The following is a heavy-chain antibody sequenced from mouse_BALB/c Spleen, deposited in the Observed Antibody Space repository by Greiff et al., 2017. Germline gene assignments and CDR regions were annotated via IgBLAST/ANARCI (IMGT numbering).Heavy chain of an antibody. J-gene: IGHJ4*01. D-gene: IGHD1-1*01. Sequence: EVQLQQSGPGLVKPSQSLSLTCSVTGYSITSGYYWNWIRQFPGNKLEWMGYISYDGSNNYNPSLKNRISITRDTSKNQFFLKLNSVTTEDTATYYCARALYITTVDAMDYWGQGTSVTVSS. CDR1: GYSITSGYY. CDR2: ISYDGSN. V-gene: IGHV3-6*02. CDR3: ARALYITTVDAMDY.